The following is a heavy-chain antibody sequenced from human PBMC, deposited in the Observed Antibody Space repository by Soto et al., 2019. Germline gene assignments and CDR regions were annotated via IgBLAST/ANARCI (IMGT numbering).Heavy chain of an antibody. CDR3: AAATVPGARFYGMDV. CDR1: GYSFNSVHF. V-gene: IGHV4-38-2*01. Sequence: SETLSLTGVVSGYSFNSVHFWGWIRQPPGKGLQWIGSLSQNGATYRNPSIRSRVSLSVDTSKNQFSLKLTSVTAADAAVSYCAAATVPGARFYGMDVLSQGSTVTVCS. CDR2: LSQNGAT. J-gene: IGHJ6*02. D-gene: IGHD2-2*01.